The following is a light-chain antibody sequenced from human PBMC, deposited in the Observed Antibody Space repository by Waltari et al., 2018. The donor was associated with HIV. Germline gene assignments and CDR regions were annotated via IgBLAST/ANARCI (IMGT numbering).Light chain of an antibody. V-gene: IGKV2-28*01. Sequence: DIVMTQSPVSLPVTPGESASISCSSSQSLLHSNGYNYLDWYLQKPGQSPQLLIYLGSDRAPGASDRFSASVSGTNFTLRMSKGAPEAGGIFYCTQALRTPPTFGPGTKVEI. CDR1: QSLLHSNGYNY. CDR3: TQALRTPPT. CDR2: LGS. J-gene: IGKJ3*01.